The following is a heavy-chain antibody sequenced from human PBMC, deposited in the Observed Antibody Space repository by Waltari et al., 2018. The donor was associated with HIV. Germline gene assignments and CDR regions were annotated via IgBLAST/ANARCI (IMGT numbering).Heavy chain of an antibody. CDR3: ARVRSGDNVEDY. Sequence: QVQLQASGPGLVTPSETLSLTCTVSGGSISSSSWSWIRQPPGKGLEWIGYIYYSGSTNYNPSLKSRVTISVDKSKNQFSLKLSSVTAADTAVYYCARVRSGDNVEDYWGQGTLVTVSS. V-gene: IGHV4-59*01. CDR1: GGSISSSS. CDR2: IYYSGST. J-gene: IGHJ4*02. D-gene: IGHD2-21*02.